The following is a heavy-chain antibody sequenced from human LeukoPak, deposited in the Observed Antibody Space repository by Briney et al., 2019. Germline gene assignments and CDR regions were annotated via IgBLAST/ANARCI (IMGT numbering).Heavy chain of an antibody. J-gene: IGHJ4*02. D-gene: IGHD3-16*01. CDR1: GFTVSSNY. Sequence: GGSLRLSCAASGFTVSSNYMSWVGQAPGKGLEWVSVIYSGGSIYYADSVKGRFTISRDNSKNTVHLQMNSLRAEDTAVYYCARLGPYYFDYWGQGTLVTVSS. CDR3: ARLGPYYFDY. V-gene: IGHV3-53*01. CDR2: IYSGGSI.